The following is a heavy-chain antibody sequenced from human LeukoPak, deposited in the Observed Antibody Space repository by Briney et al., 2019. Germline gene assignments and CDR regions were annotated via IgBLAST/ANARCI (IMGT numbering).Heavy chain of an antibody. V-gene: IGHV3-53*01. Sequence: GGSLRLSCAASGFTVSSNYMSWVRHAAGKGLECVSVIYSGGSTYYADSVKGRFTISRDNSKNTLYLQMNSLRAVGTAVYYCAISSGWYLGNFDYWGQGTLVTVSS. D-gene: IGHD6-19*01. CDR1: GFTVSSNY. J-gene: IGHJ4*02. CDR3: AISSGWYLGNFDY. CDR2: IYSGGST.